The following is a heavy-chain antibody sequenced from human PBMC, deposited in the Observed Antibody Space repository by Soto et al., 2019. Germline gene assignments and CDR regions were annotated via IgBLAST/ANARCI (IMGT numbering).Heavy chain of an antibody. CDR1: GYTFTIYA. CDR3: ARSRRWLQYPTYCFDY. D-gene: IGHD5-12*01. V-gene: IGHV1-3*01. J-gene: IGHJ4*02. CDR2: INAGNGNT. Sequence: ASVKVSCKASGYTFTIYAMHWVLQAPGQRLEWMGWINAGNGNTKYSQKFQGRVTITRDTSASTAYMELSSLRSEDTAVYYCARSRRWLQYPTYCFDYWGQGTLVTVSS.